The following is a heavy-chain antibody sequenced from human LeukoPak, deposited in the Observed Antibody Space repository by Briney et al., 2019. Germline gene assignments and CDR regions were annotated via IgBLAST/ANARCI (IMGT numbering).Heavy chain of an antibody. CDR1: GFTFSSYW. Sequence: GRSLRLSCAASGFTFSSYWMSWVRQAPGKGLEWVANIKQDGSGKYYVDSVKGRFTISRDNAKNSLYLQMNSLRAEDTAVYYCARGAFSSSLYYIDYWGQGTLVTVSS. CDR3: ARGAFSSSLYYIDY. D-gene: IGHD6-6*01. V-gene: IGHV3-7*01. J-gene: IGHJ4*02. CDR2: IKQDGSGK.